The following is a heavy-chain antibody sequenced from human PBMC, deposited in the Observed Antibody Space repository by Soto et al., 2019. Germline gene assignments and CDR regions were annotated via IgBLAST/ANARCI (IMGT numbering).Heavy chain of an antibody. V-gene: IGHV1-2*02. Sequence: ASMKVSCKSSGYTFSGYHMHWVRQAPGQGLEWMGWINVYNGETNIAQKFQGRVAMTRDTSITTAYVELSRLRFDDTAVYFCAREGATRRPSRPAIGWLESWGQGTPVTVSS. CDR1: GYTFSGYH. J-gene: IGHJ5*01. D-gene: IGHD2-2*02. CDR2: INVYNGET. CDR3: AREGATRRPSRPAIGWLES.